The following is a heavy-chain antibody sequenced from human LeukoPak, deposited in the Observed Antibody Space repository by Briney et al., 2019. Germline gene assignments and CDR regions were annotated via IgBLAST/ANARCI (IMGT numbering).Heavy chain of an antibody. CDR1: GYSIRSNYY. CDR3: ARNVSYSFDY. V-gene: IGHV4-38-2*01. CDR2: IYHSGST. J-gene: IGHJ4*02. Sequence: PSETLSLTCDVSGYSIRSNYYWGWIRQPPGKGLEWIGSIYHSGSTYYNPSLKSRVTISVDTSKNQFSLKLSSMTAADTAVYYCARNVSYSFDYWGQGTLVTVSS. D-gene: IGHD1-1*01.